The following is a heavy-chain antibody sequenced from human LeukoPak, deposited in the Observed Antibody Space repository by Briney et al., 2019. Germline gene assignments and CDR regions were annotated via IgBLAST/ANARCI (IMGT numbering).Heavy chain of an antibody. V-gene: IGHV4-39*07. J-gene: IGHJ5*02. CDR1: GGSISSSSYY. Sequence: PSETLSLTCTVSGGSISSSSYYWGWIRQPPGKVLEWIGSIYYSGSTYYNPSLKSRVTISVDTSKNQFSLKLSSVTAADTAVYYCASGGYCGSTSCYPNWFDPWGQGTLVTVSS. CDR2: IYYSGST. D-gene: IGHD2-2*01. CDR3: ASGGYCGSTSCYPNWFDP.